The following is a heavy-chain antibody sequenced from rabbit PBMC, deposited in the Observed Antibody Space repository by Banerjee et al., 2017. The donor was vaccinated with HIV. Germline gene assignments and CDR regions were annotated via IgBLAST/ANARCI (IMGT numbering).Heavy chain of an antibody. CDR3: ARGLAGVIGWNFGL. D-gene: IGHD4-1*01. CDR2: INTSTGNN. V-gene: IGHV1S45*01. J-gene: IGHJ6*01. Sequence: QQQLEESGGGLVKPEGSLTLSCTASGFSFSNKYVMCWVRQAPGKGLEWIACINTSTGNNVYASWAKGRFTISKASWTTVTLQMTSLTAADTATYFCARGLAGVIGWNFGLWGPGTLVTVS. CDR1: GFSFSNKYV.